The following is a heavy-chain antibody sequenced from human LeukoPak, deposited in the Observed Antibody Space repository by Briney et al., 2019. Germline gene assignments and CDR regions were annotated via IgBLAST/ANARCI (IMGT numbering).Heavy chain of an antibody. J-gene: IGHJ4*02. Sequence: TSQTLSLTCTVSGGSISSGDCYWSWIRQPPGKGLEWIGYIYYSGSTYYNPSLKSRVTISVDTSKNQFSLKLSSVTAADTAVYYCARDLRRDGYNSFDYWGQGTLVTVSS. D-gene: IGHD5-24*01. V-gene: IGHV4-30-4*08. CDR2: IYYSGST. CDR3: ARDLRRDGYNSFDY. CDR1: GGSISSGDCY.